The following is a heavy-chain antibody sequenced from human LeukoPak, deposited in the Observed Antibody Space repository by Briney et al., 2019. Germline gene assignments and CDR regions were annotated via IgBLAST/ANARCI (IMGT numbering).Heavy chain of an antibody. Sequence: SETLSLTCTVSGYSISSGNYWGWIRQPPGKGLEWIGSIYHSGRTYYNPSLKSRVTMSVDTSKKQFSLKLSSVTAADTAVYYCARVGATSVDYRGQGTLVIVSS. CDR2: IYHSGRT. CDR1: GYSISSGNY. J-gene: IGHJ4*02. D-gene: IGHD1-26*01. CDR3: ARVGATSVDY. V-gene: IGHV4-38-2*02.